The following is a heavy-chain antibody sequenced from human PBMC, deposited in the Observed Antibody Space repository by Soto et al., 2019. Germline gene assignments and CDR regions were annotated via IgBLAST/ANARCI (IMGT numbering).Heavy chain of an antibody. J-gene: IGHJ4*02. CDR3: ARSRIVMIVAVVPYFFDS. Sequence: EVQLLESGGGLVQPGGSLRLSCAASGFTFSSYTMTWVRPAPGKGPEWVSSISGNGESTKYADSVKGRFTISRDNSKNTLYLQINSLRAEDTAVYYCARSRIVMIVAVVPYFFDSWGQGALVTVSS. CDR1: GFTFSSYT. V-gene: IGHV3-23*01. CDR2: ISGNGEST. D-gene: IGHD3-22*01.